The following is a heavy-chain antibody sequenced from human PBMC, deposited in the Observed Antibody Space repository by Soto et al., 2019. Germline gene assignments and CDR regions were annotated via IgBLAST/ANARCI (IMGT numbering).Heavy chain of an antibody. D-gene: IGHD1-1*01. Sequence: SDTLSLTCTVSCGSISRGGYYRSCIRQHPGKGLEWIGYIYYSGSTYYNQSLKSRVTISVDTSKNQFSLKLSSVTAADTAVYYCAREKTTSIVLDYWGQGTLVTVSS. J-gene: IGHJ4*02. V-gene: IGHV4-31*03. CDR3: AREKTTSIVLDY. CDR1: CGSISRGGYY. CDR2: IYYSGST.